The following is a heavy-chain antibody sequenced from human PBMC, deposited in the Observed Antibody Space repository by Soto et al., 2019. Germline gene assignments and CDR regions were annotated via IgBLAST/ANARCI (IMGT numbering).Heavy chain of an antibody. J-gene: IGHJ4*02. CDR2: INPNSGGT. Sequence: ASVKVSCKXSGYTFTGYYMHWVRQAPGQGLEWMGWINPNSGGTNYAQKFQGQVTISADNSISTAYLQWSSLKASDTAMYYCARASWTFVDPYHFDYWGQGTLVTVSS. D-gene: IGHD3-3*02. V-gene: IGHV1-2*02. CDR3: ARASWTFVDPYHFDY. CDR1: GYTFTGYY.